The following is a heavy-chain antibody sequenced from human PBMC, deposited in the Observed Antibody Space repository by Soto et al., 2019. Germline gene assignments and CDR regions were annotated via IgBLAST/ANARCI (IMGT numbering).Heavy chain of an antibody. CDR1: GFTFSSYG. J-gene: IGHJ4*02. CDR3: VKEAMGLTTVVTPSDY. CDR2: ISYDGSNK. D-gene: IGHD4-17*01. V-gene: IGHV3-30*18. Sequence: QVQLVESGGGVVQPGRSLRLSCAASGFTFSSYGMHWVRQAPGKGLEWVAVISYDGSNKYYADSVKGRFTISRDNSKNTLYLQMNSLRAEDTAVYYCVKEAMGLTTVVTPSDYWGQGTLVTVSS.